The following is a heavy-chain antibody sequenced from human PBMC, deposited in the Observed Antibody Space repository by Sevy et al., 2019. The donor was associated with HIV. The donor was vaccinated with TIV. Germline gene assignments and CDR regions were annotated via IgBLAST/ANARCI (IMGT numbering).Heavy chain of an antibody. CDR3: AKDSPTYYYDSSGYYIDY. D-gene: IGHD3-22*01. Sequence: GGSLRLSCAASGFTFSSYGMHWVRQAPGKGLEWVAVISYDGSNKYYAASVKGRFTISRDNSKNTLYLQMNSLRAEDTAVYYCAKDSPTYYYDSSGYYIDYWGQGTLVTVSS. CDR2: ISYDGSNK. V-gene: IGHV3-30*18. J-gene: IGHJ4*02. CDR1: GFTFSSYG.